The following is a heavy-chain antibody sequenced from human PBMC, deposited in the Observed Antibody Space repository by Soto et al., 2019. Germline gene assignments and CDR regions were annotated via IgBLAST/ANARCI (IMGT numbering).Heavy chain of an antibody. J-gene: IGHJ6*02. CDR2: IYYSGST. CDR3: ARGIVVVTAILQMPYYYYYGMDV. CDR1: GGSVSSGSYY. V-gene: IGHV4-61*01. D-gene: IGHD2-21*02. Sequence: QVQLQESGPGLVKPSETLSLTCTVSGGSVSSGSYYWSWIRQPPGKGLEWIGYIYYSGSTNYNPSLKSRVTISVDTSKNQFSLKLSSVTAADTAVYYCARGIVVVTAILQMPYYYYYGMDVWGQGTTVTVSS.